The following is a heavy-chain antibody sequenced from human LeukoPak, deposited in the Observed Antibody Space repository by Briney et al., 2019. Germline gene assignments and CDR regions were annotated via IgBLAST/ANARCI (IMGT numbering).Heavy chain of an antibody. J-gene: IGHJ6*02. CDR2: TYYRSKWYN. CDR1: GDSVSSNSAA. V-gene: IGHV6-1*01. D-gene: IGHD5-18*01. Sequence: SQTLSLTCAISGDSVSSNSAAWNWIRQSPSRGLEWLGRTYYRSKWYNDYAVSVKSRITINPDTSKNQFSLQLNSVTPEDTAVYYCARSEVLWLRGLYYYGMDVWGQGTTVTVSS. CDR3: ARSEVLWLRGLYYYGMDV.